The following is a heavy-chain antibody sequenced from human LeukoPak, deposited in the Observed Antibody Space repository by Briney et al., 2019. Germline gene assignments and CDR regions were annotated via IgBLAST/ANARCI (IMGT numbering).Heavy chain of an antibody. CDR2: IDTGNGNT. J-gene: IGHJ3*02. Sequence: ASVKVSCKASGYTLTTYTMHWVRQAPGQRLEWMGWIDTGNGNTEYSRKFQGRVTITRDTSASTVYMELSSLRSEDTAVYYCARSGGFDIWGQGTMVTVSS. V-gene: IGHV1-3*04. CDR3: ARSGGFDI. D-gene: IGHD6-25*01. CDR1: GYTLTTYT.